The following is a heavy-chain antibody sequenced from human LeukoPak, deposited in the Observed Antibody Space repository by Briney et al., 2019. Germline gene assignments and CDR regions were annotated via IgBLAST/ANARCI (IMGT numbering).Heavy chain of an antibody. D-gene: IGHD2-15*01. CDR1: GYTFTSYD. V-gene: IGHV1-8*03. J-gene: IGHJ6*03. CDR2: MNPNSGNT. Sequence: ASVKVSCKASGYTFTSYDINWVRQATGQGLEWMGWMNPNSGNTGYAQKFQGRVTITRNTSISTAYMELSSLRSEDTAVYYCARGLHCSGGSCYWSWNYYYYYYMDVWGKGTTVTVPS. CDR3: ARGLHCSGGSCYWSWNYYYYYYMDV.